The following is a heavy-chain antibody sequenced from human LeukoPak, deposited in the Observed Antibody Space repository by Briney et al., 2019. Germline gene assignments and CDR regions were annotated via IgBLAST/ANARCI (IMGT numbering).Heavy chain of an antibody. J-gene: IGHJ6*03. D-gene: IGHD6-13*01. V-gene: IGHV3-53*01. CDR3: ARASSSSWYKSPGYYYYMDV. CDR2: LYSGGTT. Sequence: GGSLRLSCAASGFSVSNNYVSWVRQAPGKGLEWVSVLYSGGTTYYADSVKGRFTISRDNSKNTLYLQMNSLRAEDTAVYYCARASSSSWYKSPGYYYYMDVWGKGTTVTISS. CDR1: GFSVSNNY.